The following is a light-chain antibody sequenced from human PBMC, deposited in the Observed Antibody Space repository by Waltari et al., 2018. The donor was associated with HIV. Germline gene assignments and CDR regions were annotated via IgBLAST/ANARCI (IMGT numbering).Light chain of an antibody. V-gene: IGLV1-40*01. Sequence: QSVLTQPPSVFGAPGQRVTISCTGSSSNIGAPYDVHWYQQVPGTAPKLLIYGNNTRPSGVPDRFSGSKSGTSASLAITGLQAEDEADYYCQSFDINRGNVFGTGTQVTVV. J-gene: IGLJ1*01. CDR1: SSNIGAPYD. CDR3: QSFDINRGNV. CDR2: GNN.